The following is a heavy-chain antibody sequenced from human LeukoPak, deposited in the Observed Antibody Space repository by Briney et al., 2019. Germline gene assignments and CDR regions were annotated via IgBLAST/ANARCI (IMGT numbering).Heavy chain of an antibody. J-gene: IGHJ3*02. D-gene: IGHD2-2*02. V-gene: IGHV1-2*02. Sequence: ASVKVSCKASGYTFTDYYMHWVRQAPGQGLEWMGWINPYSGGTNYVQKFEGRVIITRDTSISTAYMEVSRLRSDDTAVYYCASGYCSHNSCYRHDGFDIWGQGTMVTVSS. CDR3: ASGYCSHNSCYRHDGFDI. CDR1: GYTFTDYY. CDR2: INPYSGGT.